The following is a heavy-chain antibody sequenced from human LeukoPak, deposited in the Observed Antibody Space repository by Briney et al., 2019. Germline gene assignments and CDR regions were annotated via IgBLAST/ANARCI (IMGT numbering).Heavy chain of an antibody. D-gene: IGHD4-17*01. CDR1: GFTVSTNY. V-gene: IGHV3-53*01. Sequence: GGSLRLSCAASGFTVSTNYMNWVRQAPGKGLEWVSVIYSAGSTYYADSVKGRFTIPRDNSKNTLYLQMNSLRAEDTAVYYCARDTVTTFRFRDYYYYGMDVWGQGTTVTVSS. CDR3: ARDTVTTFRFRDYYYYGMDV. CDR2: IYSAGST. J-gene: IGHJ6*02.